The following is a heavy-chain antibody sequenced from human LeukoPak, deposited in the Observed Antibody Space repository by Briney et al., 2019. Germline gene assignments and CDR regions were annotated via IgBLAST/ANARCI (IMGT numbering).Heavy chain of an antibody. CDR2: IYTSGST. Sequence: SETLSLTCTVSGGSISNGSYYWSWIRQPAGKGLEWIGRIYTSGSTNYNPSLKSRVTISVDTSKNQFSLKLSSVTAADTAVYYCARARITMVRGALYYFDYWGQGTLVTVSS. D-gene: IGHD3-10*01. J-gene: IGHJ4*02. CDR3: ARARITMVRGALYYFDY. CDR1: GGSISNGSYY. V-gene: IGHV4-61*02.